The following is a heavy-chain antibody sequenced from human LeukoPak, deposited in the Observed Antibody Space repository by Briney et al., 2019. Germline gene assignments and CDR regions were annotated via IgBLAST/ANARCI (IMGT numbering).Heavy chain of an antibody. Sequence: GGSLRLSCAASGFTFSSYAMSWVRQAPGKGLELVSASSGSGGSTYYADSVKGRFTISRDNSKNTLYLQMNSLRAEDTAVYYCAKDGGYCSGGSCPIDAFDIWGQGTMVTVSS. CDR2: SSGSGGST. CDR1: GFTFSSYA. D-gene: IGHD2-15*01. J-gene: IGHJ3*02. V-gene: IGHV3-23*01. CDR3: AKDGGYCSGGSCPIDAFDI.